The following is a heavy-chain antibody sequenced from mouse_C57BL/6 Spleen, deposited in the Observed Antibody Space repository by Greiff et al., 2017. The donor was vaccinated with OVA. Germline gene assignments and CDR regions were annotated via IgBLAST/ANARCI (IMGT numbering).Heavy chain of an antibody. Sequence: QVQLQQPGAELVKPGASVKLSCKASGYTFTSYWMHWVKQRPGQGLEWIGMIHPNSGSTNYNEKFKSKATLTVDKSSSTAYMQLSSLTSEDSAVYYCAREDIGITTVVGDYWGQGTTLTVSS. J-gene: IGHJ2*01. CDR1: GYTFTSYW. D-gene: IGHD1-1*01. CDR3: AREDIGITTVVGDY. CDR2: IHPNSGST. V-gene: IGHV1-64*01.